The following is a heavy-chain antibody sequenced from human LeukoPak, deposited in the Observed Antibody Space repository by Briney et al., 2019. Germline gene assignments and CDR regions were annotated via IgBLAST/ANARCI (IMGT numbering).Heavy chain of an antibody. D-gene: IGHD3-3*01. CDR2: IYYSGST. CDR3: ARCGYYDFWSGYNPATFDY. Sequence: SETQSLTCTVSGHSNSSSSYYWAWIRQPPGKGLEWIGSIYYSGSTYYNPSLKSRVPISLDTSKKQYSLKLSSVTATDTAVYYCARCGYYDFWSGYNPATFDYWGQGTLVTVSS. J-gene: IGHJ4*02. V-gene: IGHV4-39*01. CDR1: GHSNSSSSYY.